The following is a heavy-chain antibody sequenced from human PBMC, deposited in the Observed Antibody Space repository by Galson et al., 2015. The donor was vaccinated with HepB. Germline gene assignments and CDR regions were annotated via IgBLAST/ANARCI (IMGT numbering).Heavy chain of an antibody. CDR2: IRSKVYGGTT. Sequence: SLRLSCAASGFTFGDYAMSWFRQAPGKGLEWVGFIRSKVYGGTTEYGASVKGRFTISRDDSKSIAYLQMNSLKTEDTAVYYCKVPDGDYKSLDKQDVFEIWGQGTMVTVSS. CDR1: GFTFGDYA. J-gene: IGHJ3*02. D-gene: IGHD4-17*01. CDR3: KVPDGDYKSLDKQDVFEI. V-gene: IGHV3-49*03.